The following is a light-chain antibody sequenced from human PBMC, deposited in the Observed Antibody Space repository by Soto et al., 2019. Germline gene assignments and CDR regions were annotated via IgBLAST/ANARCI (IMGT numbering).Light chain of an antibody. V-gene: IGLV1-40*01. CDR3: QSFGGSLSGWV. Sequence: QSVLTQPPSVSGAPGQRVTISCTGSISNIGAGYDVHWYQQLPGTVPKLLIYDNNNRPSGVPDRFAGSKSGILASLAITGLQAEDEADYYCQSFGGSLSGWVFGGGTKLTVL. J-gene: IGLJ3*02. CDR2: DNN. CDR1: ISNIGAGYD.